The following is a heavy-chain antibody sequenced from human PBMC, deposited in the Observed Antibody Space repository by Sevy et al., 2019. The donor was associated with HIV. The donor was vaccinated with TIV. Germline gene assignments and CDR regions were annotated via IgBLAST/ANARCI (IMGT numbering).Heavy chain of an antibody. D-gene: IGHD1-26*01. CDR2: IRSKAYGGTT. CDR3: TRGGVMTFYYYYGMDV. Sequence: GGSLRLSCTASGFTFGDYAMSWVRQAPGKGLEWVGFIRSKAYGGTTEYAASVKGRFTISRDDSKSIAYLQMNSLKTEDTAVYYYTRGGVMTFYYYYGMDVWGQGTTVTVSS. CDR1: GFTFGDYA. J-gene: IGHJ6*02. V-gene: IGHV3-49*04.